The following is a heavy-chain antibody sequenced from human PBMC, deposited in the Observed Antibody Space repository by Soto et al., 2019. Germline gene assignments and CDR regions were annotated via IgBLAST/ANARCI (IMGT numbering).Heavy chain of an antibody. CDR2: INPSVGRA. CDR3: ALAPGDNVLSGS. Sequence: QVQLVQSGAEVKKPGASVKVSCKASGYTFTIYYIHWVRQAPGQGLEWMGIINPSVGRASYAQKFHDSSTMTRDTSTSTVYLELRSLTSEDPAVYYCALAPGDNVLSGSWGQGTLVPVSS. J-gene: IGHJ5*02. CDR1: GYTFTIYY. D-gene: IGHD2-8*01. V-gene: IGHV1-46*01.